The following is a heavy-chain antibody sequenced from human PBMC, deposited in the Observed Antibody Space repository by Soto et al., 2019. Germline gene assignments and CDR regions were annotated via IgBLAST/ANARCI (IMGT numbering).Heavy chain of an antibody. Sequence: QVQLVQSGAEVKKPGSSVKVSCKASGGTFSSYAISWVRQAPGQGLEWMGGLIPIFGTANYAQKFQGRVTITADESTSTAYMELSSLRSEDTAVYYCARVGTGAVASGLANYYFDYWGQGTLVTVSS. V-gene: IGHV1-69*01. CDR3: ARVGTGAVASGLANYYFDY. CDR2: LIPIFGTA. CDR1: GGTFSSYA. D-gene: IGHD6-19*01. J-gene: IGHJ4*02.